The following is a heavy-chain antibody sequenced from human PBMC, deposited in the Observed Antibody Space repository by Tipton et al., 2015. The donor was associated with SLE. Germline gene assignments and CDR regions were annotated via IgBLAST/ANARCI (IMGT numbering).Heavy chain of an antibody. J-gene: IGHJ4*02. Sequence: TLSLTCTVSGDSMASYYWSWLRRPAGKGLGWIGRTFIRGSTDYNPSLKSRVTISLDTSKNQVSLHLTSVTAADTAVYYCARYDYGETYYFDLWGPGKLVTVSS. D-gene: IGHD4-17*01. CDR1: GDSMASYY. V-gene: IGHV4-4*07. CDR2: TFIRGST. CDR3: ARYDYGETYYFDL.